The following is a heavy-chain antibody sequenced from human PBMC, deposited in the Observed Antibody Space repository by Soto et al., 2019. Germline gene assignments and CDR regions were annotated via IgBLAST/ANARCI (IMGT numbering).Heavy chain of an antibody. CDR1: GYTFTSYD. J-gene: IGHJ6*02. Sequence: ASVKVSCKASGYTFTSYDINWVRQATGQGLEWMGWMNPNSGNTGYAQKFQGRVTMTRNTSISTAYMELSSLRSEDTAVYYCERGPGIQLWFSYYYYYVMAFWAQGTTVLVSS. CDR2: MNPNSGNT. CDR3: ERGPGIQLWFSYYYYYVMAF. D-gene: IGHD5-18*01. V-gene: IGHV1-8*01.